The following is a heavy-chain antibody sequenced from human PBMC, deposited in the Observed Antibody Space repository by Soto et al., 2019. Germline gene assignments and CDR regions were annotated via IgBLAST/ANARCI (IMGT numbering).Heavy chain of an antibody. Sequence: LRLSCAASGFTFSNVWLSWVREGPVKGLEWLGRIKSRTENETTDYASPARGRFIISRDDSKNMLCLQLNSLKSEDTGVYYCVTVLPHANSWFDYWGQGTPVTVYS. CDR3: VTVLPHANSWFDY. V-gene: IGHV3-15*01. D-gene: IGHD2-2*01. CDR2: IKSRTENETT. J-gene: IGHJ4*02. CDR1: GFTFSNVW.